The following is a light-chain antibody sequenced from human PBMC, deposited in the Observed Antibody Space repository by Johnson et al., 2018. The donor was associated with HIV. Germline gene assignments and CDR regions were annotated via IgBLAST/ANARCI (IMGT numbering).Light chain of an antibody. CDR2: ANT. CDR1: SSNIGNNY. V-gene: IGLV1-51*01. CDR3: GTWDNSLSAFV. Sequence: QSVLTQSPSVSAAPGQKVTISCSGSSSNIGNNYVSWYQQLPGTAPKLLIYANTKRPSGIPDRFSGSKSGTSATLGITGLQTGDEAEYYCGTWDNSLSAFVVGSGTKVAGL. J-gene: IGLJ1*01.